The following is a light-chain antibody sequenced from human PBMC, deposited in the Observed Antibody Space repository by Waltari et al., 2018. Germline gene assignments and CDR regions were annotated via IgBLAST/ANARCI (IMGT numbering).Light chain of an antibody. Sequence: SALTQPRSVSGSPGQSVTISCTGTSSDVGGYNYLSWYQQHPGKAPKLMIYDVSKRPSGVPDRFSGSKSGNTASLTISGLQAEDEADYYCCSYAGSYTPFGGGTKLTVL. CDR2: DVS. CDR1: SSDVGGYNY. CDR3: CSYAGSYTP. J-gene: IGLJ2*01. V-gene: IGLV2-11*01.